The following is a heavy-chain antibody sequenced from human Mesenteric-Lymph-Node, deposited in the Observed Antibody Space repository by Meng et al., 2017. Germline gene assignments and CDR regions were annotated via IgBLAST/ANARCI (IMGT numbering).Heavy chain of an antibody. V-gene: IGHV3-33*08. D-gene: IGHD3-22*01. CDR3: ARYYYDSSGYYYVDY. J-gene: IGHJ4*02. Sequence: GGSLRLSCAASGFTFSSYAMHWVRQAPGKGLEWVAVIWYDGSNKYYADSVKGRFTISRDNSKNTLYLQMNSLRAEDTAVYYCARYYYDSSGYYYVDYWGQGTLVTFSS. CDR2: IWYDGSNK. CDR1: GFTFSSYA.